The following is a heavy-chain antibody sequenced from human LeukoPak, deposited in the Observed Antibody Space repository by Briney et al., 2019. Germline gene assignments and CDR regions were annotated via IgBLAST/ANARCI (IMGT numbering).Heavy chain of an antibody. D-gene: IGHD3-10*01. V-gene: IGHV3-21*01. J-gene: IGHJ4*02. Sequence: GGSLRLSCAASGFTFSSYSMNWVRQAPGKGLEWVSYISGSSNYIYYADSVKGRFTIPRDNAKTSVYLQVTSLRAEDTAVYYCARGEYGSGSYHIDYWGQGTLVTVSS. CDR2: ISGSSNYI. CDR1: GFTFSSYS. CDR3: ARGEYGSGSYHIDY.